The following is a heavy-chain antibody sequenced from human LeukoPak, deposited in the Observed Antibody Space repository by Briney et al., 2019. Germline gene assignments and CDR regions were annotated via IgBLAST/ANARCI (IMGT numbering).Heavy chain of an antibody. Sequence: SVKVSCKASGGTFSSYAISWVRQAPGQGLEWMGGIIPIFGTANYAQKFQGRVTMTRDTSTSTVYMELSSLRSEDTAVYYCARDPLPCGGDCYSSPPDYWGQGTLVTVSS. D-gene: IGHD2-21*01. V-gene: IGHV1-69*05. CDR3: ARDPLPCGGDCYSSPPDY. CDR2: IIPIFGTA. J-gene: IGHJ4*02. CDR1: GGTFSSYA.